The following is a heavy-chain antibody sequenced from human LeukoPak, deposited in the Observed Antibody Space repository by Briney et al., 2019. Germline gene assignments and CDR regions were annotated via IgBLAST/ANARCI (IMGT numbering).Heavy chain of an antibody. CDR1: GDSISSYY. J-gene: IGHJ4*02. CDR2: IYYSGST. Sequence: KPSETPSLTCTVSGDSISSYYWSWIRQPPGKGLEWIGYIYYSGSTKYNPSLKSRVTISVDTSKNQFSLKLSSVTAADTAVYYCARQVYCTNGVCYRSAFGYWGQGTLVTVSS. CDR3: ARQVYCTNGVCYRSAFGY. D-gene: IGHD2-8*01. V-gene: IGHV4-59*08.